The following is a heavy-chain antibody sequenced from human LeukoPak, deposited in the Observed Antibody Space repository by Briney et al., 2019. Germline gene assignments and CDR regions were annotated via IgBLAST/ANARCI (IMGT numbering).Heavy chain of an antibody. CDR1: GFTFSSYA. J-gene: IGHJ4*02. Sequence: GGSLRLSCAASGFTFSSYAMNWVRQAPGKGLEWVSSISGGAGGAAYADSVKGRFTMSRDNSKNTLYLQINSLRAEDTAVSYCVKDGGYGSGSYYPDYWGQGTLVTVSS. CDR3: VKDGGYGSGSYYPDY. D-gene: IGHD3-10*01. V-gene: IGHV3-23*01. CDR2: ISGGAGGA.